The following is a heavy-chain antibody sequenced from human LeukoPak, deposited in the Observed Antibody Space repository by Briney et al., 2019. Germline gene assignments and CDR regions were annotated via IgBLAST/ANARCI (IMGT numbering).Heavy chain of an antibody. CDR3: AKHPPGTVFSGVDYGMDV. CDR1: GFTFSSYG. D-gene: IGHD4-4*01. CDR2: ISYDGSNK. J-gene: IGHJ6*02. V-gene: IGHV3-30*18. Sequence: GGSLRLSCAASGFTFSSYGMHWVRQAPGKGLEWVAVISYDGSNKYYADSVKGRFTISRDNSKNTLYLQMNSLRAEDTAVYYCAKHPPGTVFSGVDYGMDVCGQGTTVTVSS.